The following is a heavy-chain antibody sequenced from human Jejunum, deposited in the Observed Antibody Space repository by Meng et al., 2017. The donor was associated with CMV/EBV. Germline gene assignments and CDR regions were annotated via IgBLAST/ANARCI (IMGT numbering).Heavy chain of an antibody. J-gene: IGHJ4*02. CDR2: ISAESSFE. Sequence: CVGSGFTFNAFGMNWVRQAPGKGLEWVSSISAESSFEFYAESVKGRFTVSRDNAQNSLYLEMNSLRVEDTAVYYCAKDAAFDTIDYWGQGTLVTVSS. D-gene: IGHD3-10*01. V-gene: IGHV3-21*06. CDR3: AKDAAFDTIDY. CDR1: GFTFNAFG.